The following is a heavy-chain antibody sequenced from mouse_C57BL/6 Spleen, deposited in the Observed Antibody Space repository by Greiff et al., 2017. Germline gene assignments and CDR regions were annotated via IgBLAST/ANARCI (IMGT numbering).Heavy chain of an antibody. Sequence: VQLQQPGAELVMPGASVKLSCKASGYTFTSYWMHWVKQRPGQGLEWIGEIDPSDSYTNYNQKFKGKSTLTVDKSSSTAYMQLSSLTSEDSAVYYCARKGFDYDLDYWGQGTTLTVSS. CDR3: ARKGFDYDLDY. J-gene: IGHJ2*01. CDR1: GYTFTSYW. CDR2: IDPSDSYT. D-gene: IGHD2-4*01. V-gene: IGHV1-69*01.